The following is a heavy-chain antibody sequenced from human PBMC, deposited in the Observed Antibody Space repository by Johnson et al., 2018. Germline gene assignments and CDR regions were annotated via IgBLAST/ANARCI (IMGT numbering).Heavy chain of an antibody. Sequence: QVQLQESGPGLVKPSETLSLKCTVSGGSISSDYWSWIRQPPGKGLEWIGYIYYAGSATYNPSLRSRVTISVDTSKNQFSLRLSSVTAADPAVYYWARETAAGRVPYYFYYGMDVWGQGTAVTVSS. D-gene: IGHD6-13*01. J-gene: IGHJ6*02. CDR1: GGSISSDY. CDR3: ARETAAGRVPYYFYYGMDV. V-gene: IGHV4-59*01. CDR2: IYYAGSA.